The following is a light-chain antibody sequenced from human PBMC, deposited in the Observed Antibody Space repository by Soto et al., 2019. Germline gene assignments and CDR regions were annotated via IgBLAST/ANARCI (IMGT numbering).Light chain of an antibody. CDR3: QQYNTYPWT. CDR2: DAS. V-gene: IGKV1-5*01. Sequence: GDRVTITCRASQGMSSWLAWYQQKPGKAPKLLIYDASSLEGGVPSRFSGSGSGTEFTLTISSLQPDDFATYYCQQYNTYPWTFGQGTKVEIK. CDR1: QGMSSW. J-gene: IGKJ1*01.